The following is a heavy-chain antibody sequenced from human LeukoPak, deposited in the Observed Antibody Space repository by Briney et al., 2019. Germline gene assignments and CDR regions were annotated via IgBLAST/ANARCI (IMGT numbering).Heavy chain of an antibody. J-gene: IGHJ6*02. CDR1: GFTFSNYW. CDR2: INRDGSTT. D-gene: IGHD6-13*01. Sequence: GGSLRFSCAASGFTFSNYWVHWVRQAPGKGLVWVSRINRDGSTTNYADSVKGRFTISRDNAKNTLYLQMNSLRAEDTAVYYCARYLGNYYYYGMDVWGQGTTVTVSS. CDR3: ARYLGNYYYYGMDV. V-gene: IGHV3-74*01.